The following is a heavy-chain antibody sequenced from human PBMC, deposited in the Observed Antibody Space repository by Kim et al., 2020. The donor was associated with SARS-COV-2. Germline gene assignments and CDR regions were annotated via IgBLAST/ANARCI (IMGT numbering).Heavy chain of an antibody. CDR2: IKSKTDGGTT. CDR1: GFTFSNAW. V-gene: IGHV3-15*01. J-gene: IGHJ5*02. Sequence: GGSLRLSCAASGFTFSNAWMSWVRQAPGKGLEWVGRIKSKTDGGTTDYAAPVKGRFTISRDDSKNTLYLQINSLKTEDTAVYYCGSVTTPNYMWFDPWGQGTLVTVSS. CDR3: GSVTTPNYMWFDP. D-gene: IGHD4-17*01.